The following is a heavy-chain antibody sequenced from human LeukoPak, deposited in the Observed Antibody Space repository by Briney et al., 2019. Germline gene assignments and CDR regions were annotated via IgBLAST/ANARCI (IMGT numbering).Heavy chain of an antibody. D-gene: IGHD3-22*01. V-gene: IGHV3-30*04. CDR3: ARVSSVDPAKYYYGMDV. CDR1: GFTFSSYA. Sequence: GGYLRLSCAASGFTFSSYAMHWVRQAPGKGLEWVAVISYDGSNKYYADSVKGRFTISRDNSKNTLYLQMNSLRAEDTAVYYCARVSSVDPAKYYYGMDVWGQGTTVTVSS. J-gene: IGHJ6*02. CDR2: ISYDGSNK.